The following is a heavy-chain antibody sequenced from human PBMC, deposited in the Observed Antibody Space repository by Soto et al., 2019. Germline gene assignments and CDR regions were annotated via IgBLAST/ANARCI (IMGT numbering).Heavy chain of an antibody. J-gene: IGHJ6*02. V-gene: IGHV3-13*01. Sequence: EVQLVESGGGLVQPGGSLRLSCAASGFTFSSYDMHWVRQATAKGLEWVSAIGTAGDTYYPGSVKGRFTISRKNAKNSLDLQMNSLRAEDTAVYYCARSRQLVGYYGMDVWGQGTTVTVSS. CDR3: ARSRQLVGYYGMDV. D-gene: IGHD6-6*01. CDR1: GFTFSSYD. CDR2: IGTAGDT.